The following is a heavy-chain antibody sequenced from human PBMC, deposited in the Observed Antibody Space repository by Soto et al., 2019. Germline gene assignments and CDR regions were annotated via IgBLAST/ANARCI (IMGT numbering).Heavy chain of an antibody. CDR2: ISGSGGST. CDR1: GFTFSSYA. V-gene: IGHV3-23*01. Sequence: GGSLRLSCAASGFTFSSYAMSWVRQAPGKGLEWVSAISGSGGSTYYADSVKGRFTISRDNSKNTLYLQMNSLRAEDTAVYYCAKDLNEDEAAMVYPFDYWGQGTLVTVSS. D-gene: IGHD5-18*01. J-gene: IGHJ4*02. CDR3: AKDLNEDEAAMVYPFDY.